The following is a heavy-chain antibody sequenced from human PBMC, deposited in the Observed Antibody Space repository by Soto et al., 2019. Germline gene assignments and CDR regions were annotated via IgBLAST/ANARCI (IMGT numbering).Heavy chain of an antibody. D-gene: IGHD6-19*01. V-gene: IGHV1-2*02. CDR3: ARLQIEVAGTN. J-gene: IGHJ4*02. CDR2: INANSGGT. CDR1: GYTFSDYY. Sequence: SASVKVSCKASGYTFSDYYMHWVRQATGQGLEWMGWINANSGGTTYAQKFQGRVTMTRDTSISTAYMELSSLSSDDTAIYYCARLQIEVAGTNWGQGTLVTVSS.